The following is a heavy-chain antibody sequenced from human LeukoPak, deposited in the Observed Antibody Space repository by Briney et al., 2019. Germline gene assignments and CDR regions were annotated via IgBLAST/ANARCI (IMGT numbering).Heavy chain of an antibody. Sequence: GGSLRLSCVASGFAFSSYWMHWVRQAPGKGLVWVSRINSDGSSTSYADSVKGRFTISRDNAKNTVYLQMSSLRAEDTAVYYCARDAFGVDKSPFWGQGTLVTVSS. CDR1: GFAFSSYW. CDR2: INSDGSST. CDR3: ARDAFGVDKSPF. J-gene: IGHJ4*02. V-gene: IGHV3-74*01. D-gene: IGHD3-3*01.